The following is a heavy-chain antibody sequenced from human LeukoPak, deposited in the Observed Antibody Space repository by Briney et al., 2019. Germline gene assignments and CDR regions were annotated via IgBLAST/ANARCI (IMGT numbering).Heavy chain of an antibody. Sequence: SETLSLTCAVYGGSFSGYYWSWIRQPPGKGLEWIGEINHSGSTNYNPSLKSRVTISVDTSKNQFSLKLSSVTAADTAVYYCARCPLRFGEFQVYYYYYGMDVWGQGTTVTVSS. CDR2: INHSGST. V-gene: IGHV4-34*01. CDR1: GGSFSGYY. D-gene: IGHD3-10*01. CDR3: ARCPLRFGEFQVYYYYYGMDV. J-gene: IGHJ6*02.